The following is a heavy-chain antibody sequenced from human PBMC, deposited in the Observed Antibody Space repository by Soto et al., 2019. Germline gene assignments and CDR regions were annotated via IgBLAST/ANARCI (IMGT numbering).Heavy chain of an antibody. CDR2: IIPIFGTA. J-gene: IGHJ4*02. Sequence: ASVKVSCKASGGTFSSYAIRWVRQAPGQGLEWMGGIIPIFGTANYAQKFQGRVTITADESTSTAYMELSSLRSEDTAVYYCARDFDIAAAGTGNYFDYWGQGTLVTVSS. CDR1: GGTFSSYA. D-gene: IGHD6-13*01. CDR3: ARDFDIAAAGTGNYFDY. V-gene: IGHV1-69*13.